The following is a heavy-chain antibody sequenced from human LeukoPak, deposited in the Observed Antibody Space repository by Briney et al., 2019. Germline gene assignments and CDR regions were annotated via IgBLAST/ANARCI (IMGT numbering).Heavy chain of an antibody. CDR1: GGSFSGYY. CDR3: ARDPHSSGWPSGY. D-gene: IGHD6-25*01. CDR2: IYYSGST. Sequence: SETLSLTCAVYGGSFSGYYWSWIRQPPGKGLEWIGSIYYSGSTYYNPSLESRVTISVDKSKNQLSLRLSSVTAADTAVYYCARDPHSSGWPSGYWGQGTLVTVSS. V-gene: IGHV4-34*01. J-gene: IGHJ4*02.